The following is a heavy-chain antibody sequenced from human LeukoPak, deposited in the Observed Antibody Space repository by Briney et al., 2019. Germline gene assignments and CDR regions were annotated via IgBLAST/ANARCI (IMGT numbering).Heavy chain of an antibody. CDR1: GGSISSSNW. Sequence: SETLSLTYAVSGGSISSSNWWSWVRQPPGKGLEWIGYIYYSGSTYYNPSLKSRVTISVDTSKNQFSLKLSSVTAADTAVYYCARGIRGSGDPAFDIWGQGTMVTVSS. CDR3: ARGIRGSGDPAFDI. CDR2: IYYSGST. D-gene: IGHD2-21*01. V-gene: IGHV4-4*02. J-gene: IGHJ3*02.